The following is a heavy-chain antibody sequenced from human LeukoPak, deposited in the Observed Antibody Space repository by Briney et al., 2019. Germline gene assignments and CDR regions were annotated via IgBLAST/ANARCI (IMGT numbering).Heavy chain of an antibody. Sequence: GGSLRLSCAASRFSFSSYWMSWVRQSPVKGLEWVASTKQDGSAKYYVDSVKGRFTISRDNVRNTLYLQMNSLRAEDTAMYYCARRRLKGKYGDDSYWYFDLWGRGTLVTVSS. CDR2: TKQDGSAK. J-gene: IGHJ2*01. CDR3: ARRRLKGKYGDDSYWYFDL. CDR1: RFSFSSYW. V-gene: IGHV3-7*01. D-gene: IGHD4-17*01.